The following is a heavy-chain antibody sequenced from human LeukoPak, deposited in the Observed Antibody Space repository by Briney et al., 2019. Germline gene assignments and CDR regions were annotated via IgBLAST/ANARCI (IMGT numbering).Heavy chain of an antibody. Sequence: GGSLRLSCAASGFSFSTYWMSWVRQAPGKGLEWVASTQPDGGAQYYVDSVRGRFTISRDNAKNYLYLQMNSLRAADTAVYYCLRHHDQRGQGTLVTVSS. J-gene: IGHJ4*02. CDR2: TQPDGGAQ. D-gene: IGHD3-3*01. CDR3: LRHHDQ. V-gene: IGHV3-7*01. CDR1: GFSFSTYW.